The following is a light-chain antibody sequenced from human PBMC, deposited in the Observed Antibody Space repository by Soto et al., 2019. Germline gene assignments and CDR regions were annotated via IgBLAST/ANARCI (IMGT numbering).Light chain of an antibody. J-gene: IGKJ2*01. CDR2: LGS. CDR1: KSLLHSNGYNY. CDR3: MQAVQTLPVT. Sequence: DIVMTQSQLSLPVTPGSPASISCRASKSLLHSNGYNYLDWYLQKPGQSTQLLIYLGSNQASGVSEMFSGGGAGADVILKCSRVEGEDVRVYHFMQAVQTLPVTFGQGTKLDIK. V-gene: IGKV2-28*01.